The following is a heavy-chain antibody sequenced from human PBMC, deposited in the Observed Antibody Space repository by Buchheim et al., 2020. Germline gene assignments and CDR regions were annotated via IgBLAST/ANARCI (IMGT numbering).Heavy chain of an antibody. Sequence: EVQLVESGAGLVQPGGSLRLSCAASGFTFSTYDMSWVRQAPGKGLEWVSYISSSSTTIYYADSVKGRFTISRDNAKNSLYPQMNSLRAEDTAVYYCARNRYYGMDVWGQGTT. CDR1: GFTFSTYD. CDR2: ISSSSTTI. V-gene: IGHV3-48*01. D-gene: IGHD1-14*01. J-gene: IGHJ6*02. CDR3: ARNRYYGMDV.